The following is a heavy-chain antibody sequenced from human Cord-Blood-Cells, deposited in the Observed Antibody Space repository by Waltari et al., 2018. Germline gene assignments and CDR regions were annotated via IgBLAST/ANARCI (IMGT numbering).Heavy chain of an antibody. D-gene: IGHD2-21*01. CDR2: IYYSGST. J-gene: IGHJ3*02. CDR1: GGSISSSRYY. CDR3: ARRGDNCGGDCYDAFDI. Sequence: QLQLQESGPGLVKPSETLSLTCTVSGGSISSSRYYWGWIRQPPGKGLEWIGSIYYSGSTYYNPSLKSRVTISVDTSKNQFSLKLSSVTAADTAVYYCARRGDNCGGDCYDAFDIWGQGTMVTVSS. V-gene: IGHV4-39*01.